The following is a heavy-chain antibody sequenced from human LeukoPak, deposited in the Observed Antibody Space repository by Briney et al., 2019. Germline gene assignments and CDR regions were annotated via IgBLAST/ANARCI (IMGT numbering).Heavy chain of an antibody. D-gene: IGHD5-12*01. Sequence: SETLSLTCAVYGGSFSGYYWSWIRQPPGKGLEWIGEINHSGSTNYNPSLKSRVTISVDTSKNQFSLKLSSVTAADTAVYYCARGSLATYWGQGTLVTVSS. CDR1: GGSFSGYY. V-gene: IGHV4-34*01. CDR2: INHSGST. CDR3: ARGSLATY. J-gene: IGHJ4*02.